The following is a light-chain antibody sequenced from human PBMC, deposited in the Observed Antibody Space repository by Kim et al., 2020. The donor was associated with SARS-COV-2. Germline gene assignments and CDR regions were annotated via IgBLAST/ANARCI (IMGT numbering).Light chain of an antibody. Sequence: LSPWERATLSCRARRSVSSSYLAWYQQKPGQAPRLLIYGASSRATGIPDRFSGSGSGTDFTLTISRLEPEDFAVYYCQQYGSSPTFGGGTKVDIK. CDR1: RSVSSSY. V-gene: IGKV3-20*01. CDR3: QQYGSSPT. CDR2: GAS. J-gene: IGKJ4*01.